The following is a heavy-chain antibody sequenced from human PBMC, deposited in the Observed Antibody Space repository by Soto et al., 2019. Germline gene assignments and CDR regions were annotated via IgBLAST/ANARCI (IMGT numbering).Heavy chain of an antibody. J-gene: IGHJ4*02. CDR1: GGTFSRYG. CDR3: APGCGDFPFFFDY. V-gene: IGHV1-69*10. Sequence: SVKVSCKASGGTFSRYGVSWVRQAPGQGLEWMGGIIPLLGIGEYVQKFQGRVNITADKSTSTAYMELSSLRSEDTAVYYCAPGCGDFPFFFDYGGRGPLFTVPS. D-gene: IGHD2-21*01. CDR2: IIPLLGIG.